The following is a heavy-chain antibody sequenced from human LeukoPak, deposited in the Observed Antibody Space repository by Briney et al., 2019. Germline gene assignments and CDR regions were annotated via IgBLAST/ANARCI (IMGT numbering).Heavy chain of an antibody. V-gene: IGHV1-46*01. J-gene: IGHJ4*02. CDR1: GYMFTNYG. Sequence: ASVKVSCKASGYMFTNYGITWVRQAPGQGLEWMGMIYPRDGSTSYAQKFQGRVTVTRDTSTSTVHMELSGLRSEDTAVYYCARDQEAFDYWGQGTLVTVSS. CDR2: IYPRDGST. CDR3: ARDQEAFDY.